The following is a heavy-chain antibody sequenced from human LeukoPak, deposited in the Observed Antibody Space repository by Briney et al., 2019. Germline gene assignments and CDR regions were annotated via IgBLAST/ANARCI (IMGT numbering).Heavy chain of an antibody. Sequence: SETLSLTCTVSGGSISSDYWSWIRLPPGKGLEWIGYIYYSGSTNYNPSLKSRVTTSVDTSKNQFSLKLSSVTAADTAVYYCASAVDMYYFDYWGQGTLVTVSS. J-gene: IGHJ4*02. CDR2: IYYSGST. V-gene: IGHV4-59*08. CDR3: ASAVDMYYFDY. CDR1: GGSISSDY. D-gene: IGHD5-24*01.